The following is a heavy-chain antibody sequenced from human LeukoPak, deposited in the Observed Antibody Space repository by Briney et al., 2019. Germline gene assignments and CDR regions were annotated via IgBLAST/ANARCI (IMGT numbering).Heavy chain of an antibody. Sequence: GGSLRLSCAASGFTFSSYGMHWVRQAPGKGLEWVAVISYDGSNKYYADSVKGRFTISRDNSKNTLYLQMNSLRAEDTAVYYCARGNSGNFDYWGQGTLVTVSS. D-gene: IGHD2/OR15-2a*01. V-gene: IGHV3-30*03. CDR2: ISYDGSNK. CDR1: GFTFSSYG. CDR3: ARGNSGNFDY. J-gene: IGHJ4*02.